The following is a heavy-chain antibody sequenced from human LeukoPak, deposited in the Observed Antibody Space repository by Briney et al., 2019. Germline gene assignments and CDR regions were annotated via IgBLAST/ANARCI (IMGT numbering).Heavy chain of an antibody. V-gene: IGHV3-7*01. CDR1: GFTFSHDW. D-gene: IGHD1-1*01. J-gene: IGHJ4*02. CDR3: ARDHYNWTPDQGYKVFDY. Sequence: GGSLRLSCAASGFTFSHDWMSWVRQAPGKGLEWVASIKQDGSGGYYVDSVKGRFTISRDNAKKSVHLQMNSLRAEDTAVYYCARDHYNWTPDQGYKVFDYWGQGSLVTVSS. CDR2: IKQDGSGG.